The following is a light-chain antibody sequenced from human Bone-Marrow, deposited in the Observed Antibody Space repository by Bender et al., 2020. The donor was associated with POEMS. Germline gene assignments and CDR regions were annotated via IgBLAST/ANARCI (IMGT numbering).Light chain of an antibody. CDR1: SSDVGAYKY. CDR2: EGD. V-gene: IGLV2-11*01. Sequence: QSVLTQPPSVSGSPGQSVTISCTGTSSDVGAYKYVSWYQQHPGKAPKLVIYEGDKRPSGISSRFSGSKSGNTASLTISGLQTEDEAHYYCCSYAENNFFVFGGGTRLNVL. CDR3: CSYAENNFFV. J-gene: IGLJ3*02.